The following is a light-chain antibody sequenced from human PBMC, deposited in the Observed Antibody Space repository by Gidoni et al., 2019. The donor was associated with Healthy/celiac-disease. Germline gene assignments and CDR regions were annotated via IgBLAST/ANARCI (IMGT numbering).Light chain of an antibody. Sequence: DIVLTHSPGTLSLSPGERATLSCRASQSVSSSYLAWYQQKPGQAPRLLIYGASTRATGIPDRFSGSGSGTDFTLTISRLEPEDFAVYYCQQYGSSSWTFGQGTKVEIK. CDR2: GAS. CDR1: QSVSSSY. CDR3: QQYGSSSWT. V-gene: IGKV3-20*01. J-gene: IGKJ1*01.